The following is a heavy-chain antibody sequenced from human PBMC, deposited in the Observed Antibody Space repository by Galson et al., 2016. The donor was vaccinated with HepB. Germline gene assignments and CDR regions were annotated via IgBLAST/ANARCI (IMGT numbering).Heavy chain of an antibody. V-gene: IGHV3-23*01. J-gene: IGHJ6*02. CDR3: ARAYYYGMDV. CDR1: GFTFSNYA. CDR2: ISGSGGST. Sequence: SLRLSCAASGFTFSNYAMSWVRQAPGKGLEWVSAISGSGGSTYYADSVKGRFTISRDNANNSLSLQMNSLRAEDTAVYYCARAYYYGMDVWGQGTTVTVSS.